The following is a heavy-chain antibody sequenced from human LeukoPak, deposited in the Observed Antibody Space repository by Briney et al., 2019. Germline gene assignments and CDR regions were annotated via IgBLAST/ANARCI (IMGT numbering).Heavy chain of an antibody. CDR1: GGSISSSSYY. CDR2: IYYSGST. CDR3: ATTRADYSNLDY. Sequence: KPSETLSLTCTVSGGSISSSSYYWGWIRQPPGKGLEWIGSIYYSGSTYYNPSLKSRVTISVDTSKNQFSLKLSSVTAADTAVYYCATTRADYSNLDYWGQGTLVIVSS. D-gene: IGHD4-11*01. V-gene: IGHV4-39*01. J-gene: IGHJ4*02.